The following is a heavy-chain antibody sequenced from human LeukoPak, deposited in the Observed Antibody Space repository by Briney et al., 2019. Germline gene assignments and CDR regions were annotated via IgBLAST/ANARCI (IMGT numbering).Heavy chain of an antibody. Sequence: GGSLRLSCAASGFTFSSYSMNWVRQAPGKGLEWVSGNSGSGGITYYADSVKGRFTISRDNSKNTLDLQMNSLRAEDTGVYYCAKDLSYYMYVWGKGTTVTISS. V-gene: IGHV3-23*01. CDR1: GFTFSSYS. CDR3: AKDLSYYMYV. J-gene: IGHJ6*03. CDR2: NSGSGGIT.